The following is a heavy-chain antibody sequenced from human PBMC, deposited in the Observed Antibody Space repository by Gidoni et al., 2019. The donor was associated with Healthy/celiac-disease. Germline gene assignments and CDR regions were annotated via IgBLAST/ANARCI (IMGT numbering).Heavy chain of an antibody. J-gene: IGHJ2*01. D-gene: IGHD3-22*01. Sequence: EVQLVESGGGLVQPGGSLRLSCAASGFTFSSYWMSWVRQAPGKGLEWVANIKQDGSEKYYVDSVKGRFTIARDNAKNSLYLQMNSLRAEDTAVYYCARDTSAYYYDSSGYLRTQVSDWYFDLWGRGTLVTVSS. V-gene: IGHV3-7*01. CDR2: IKQDGSEK. CDR1: GFTFSSYW. CDR3: ARDTSAYYYDSSGYLRTQVSDWYFDL.